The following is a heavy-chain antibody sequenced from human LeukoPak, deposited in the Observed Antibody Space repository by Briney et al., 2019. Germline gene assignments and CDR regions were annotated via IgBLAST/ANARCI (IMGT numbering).Heavy chain of an antibody. D-gene: IGHD3-10*01. V-gene: IGHV1-8*01. CDR2: MNPNSGNT. CDR1: GYTFTSYD. CDR3: ATAEHYGSGGWGMDV. Sequence: ASVKVSCKASGYTFTSYDINWVRQATGQGLEWMGWMNPNSGNTGYAQKFQGRVTMTRNTSISTAYMELSSLRSEDTAVYYCATAEHYGSGGWGMDVWGQGTTVTVSS. J-gene: IGHJ6*02.